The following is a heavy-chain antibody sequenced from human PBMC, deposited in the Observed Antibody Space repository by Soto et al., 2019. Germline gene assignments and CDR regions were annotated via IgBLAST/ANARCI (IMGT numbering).Heavy chain of an antibody. V-gene: IGHV3-33*08. CDR2: IWYDGSNK. CDR3: AREYSIPISPLDY. J-gene: IGHJ4*02. D-gene: IGHD6-13*01. Sequence: GGSLRLSCAASGFTFSSYGMHWFRQAPGKGLEWVAVIWYDGSNKYYADSVKGRFTISRDNSKNTLYLQMNSLRAEDKDVYYCAREYSIPISPLDYWGQGTLVTVSS. CDR1: GFTFSSYG.